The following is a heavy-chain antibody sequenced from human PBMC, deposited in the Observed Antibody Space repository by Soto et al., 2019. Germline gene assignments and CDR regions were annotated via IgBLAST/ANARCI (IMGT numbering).Heavy chain of an antibody. Sequence: EVQLVESGGGSVQPGRSLRLSCAASGFSFDDYGMHWVRQGPGKGLEWVSGISWNSGDIYYADSVRGRFTISRDNAKRSLYLQMNSRRTKDTALYYCAKENDLDRDGPFDYWGQGILVTVSS. V-gene: IGHV3-9*01. CDR3: AKENDLDRDGPFDY. J-gene: IGHJ4*02. CDR1: GFSFDDYG. D-gene: IGHD2-2*03. CDR2: ISWNSGDI.